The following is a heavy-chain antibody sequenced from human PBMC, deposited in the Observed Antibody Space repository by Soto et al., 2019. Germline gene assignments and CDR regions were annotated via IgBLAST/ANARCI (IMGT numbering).Heavy chain of an antibody. D-gene: IGHD3-3*01. CDR3: ARHAYDFWSGHPNPRYYYGMDV. J-gene: IGHJ6*02. CDR1: GYSFSSYW. Sequence: GESLKISCQGSGYSFSSYWIGWVRQMPGKGLEWMGIIYPGDSDTRYSPSFQGQVTISVDKSISTAYLQWSSLKATDTAMYYCARHAYDFWSGHPNPRYYYGMDVWGQGTTVTVSS. V-gene: IGHV5-51*01. CDR2: IYPGDSDT.